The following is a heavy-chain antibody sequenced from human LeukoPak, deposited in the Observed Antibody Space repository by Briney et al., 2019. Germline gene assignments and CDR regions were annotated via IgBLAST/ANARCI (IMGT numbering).Heavy chain of an antibody. D-gene: IGHD6-19*01. Sequence: GGSLRLSCAASGFTFSNYAMSWVRQAPGKGLEWVSSIDASGGATYYAGSVKGRFTISRDNSKNTFYLQMNSLRAEDTAVYSCAKGSGSGWYGWFAPWGQGTLATVSS. CDR1: GFTFSNYA. CDR3: AKGSGSGWYGWFAP. CDR2: IDASGGAT. J-gene: IGHJ5*02. V-gene: IGHV3-23*01.